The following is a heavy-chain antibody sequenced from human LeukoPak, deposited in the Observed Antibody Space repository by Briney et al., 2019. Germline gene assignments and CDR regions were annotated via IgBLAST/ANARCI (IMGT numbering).Heavy chain of an antibody. CDR3: ARGPNWFPDLYYYYYGMDV. V-gene: IGHV3-7*04. J-gene: IGHJ6*02. CDR2: IKQDGSEK. D-gene: IGHD1-1*01. CDR1: GFTFSSHW. Sequence: GGSLRLSCAASGFTFSSHWMSWVRQAPGKGLEWVANIKQDGSEKYYVDSVKGRFTISRDNAKNSLYLQMNSLRAEDTAVYYCARGPNWFPDLYYYYYGMDVWGQGTTVTVSS.